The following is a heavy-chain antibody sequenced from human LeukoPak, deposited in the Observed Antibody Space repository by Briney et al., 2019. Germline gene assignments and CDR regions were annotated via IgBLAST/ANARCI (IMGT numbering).Heavy chain of an antibody. V-gene: IGHV5-51*01. J-gene: IGHJ3*02. Sequence: GESLKISCKGSGYSFTSYWIGWVRQMPGKGLEWMGIIYPGDSDSRYSPSFQGQVTISADKSISTAYLQWSSLKASDTAMYYCARPAAANGGNDAFDIWGQGTMVTVSS. CDR2: IYPGDSDS. D-gene: IGHD6-13*01. CDR1: GYSFTSYW. CDR3: ARPAAANGGNDAFDI.